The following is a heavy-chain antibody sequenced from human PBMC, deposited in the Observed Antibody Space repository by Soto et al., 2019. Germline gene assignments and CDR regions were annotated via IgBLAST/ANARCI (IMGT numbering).Heavy chain of an antibody. D-gene: IGHD2-2*02. CDR2: ISSSSSYI. CDR1: GFTFSSYS. J-gene: IGHJ5*02. CDR3: ARDPSFDCSTNRCYTWFDR. V-gene: IGHV3-21*01. Sequence: PGGSLRLSCAASGFTFSSYSMNWVRQAPGKGLEWVSSISSSSSYIYYADSVKGRFTISRDNAKNSLYLQMNSLRAEDTAVYYCARDPSFDCSTNRCYTWFDRWGKGNMVTVSA.